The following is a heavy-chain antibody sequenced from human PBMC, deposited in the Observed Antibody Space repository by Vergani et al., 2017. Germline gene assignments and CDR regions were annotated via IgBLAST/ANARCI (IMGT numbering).Heavy chain of an antibody. CDR3: ASNSLIVVVPAAIDYYYYMDV. CDR1: GYTFTGYY. CDR2: INPNSCGT. V-gene: IGHV1-2*02. J-gene: IGHJ6*03. Sequence: QVQLVQSGAEVKKPGASVKVSCKASGYTFTGYYMHWVRQAPGQGLEWMGWINPNSCGTNYAQKFQGRVTMTRDTSISTAYMELSRLRSDDTAVYYCASNSLIVVVPAAIDYYYYMDVWGKGTTVTVSS. D-gene: IGHD2-2*01.